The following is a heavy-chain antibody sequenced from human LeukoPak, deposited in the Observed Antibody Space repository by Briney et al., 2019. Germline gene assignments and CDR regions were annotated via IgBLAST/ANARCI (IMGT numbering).Heavy chain of an antibody. J-gene: IGHJ4*02. V-gene: IGHV3-66*01. D-gene: IGHD3-16*01. Sequence: PGGSLRLPCAAFGFTVSANYMSWVRQAPGKGLECVSVIYSGGNTYYADSVKGRFTISRDNSKNTLYLQMNSLRAEDTAVYYCARDIWVRWASAYSEEFDFWGQGTLVTVSS. CDR2: IYSGGNT. CDR3: ARDIWVRWASAYSEEFDF. CDR1: GFTVSANY.